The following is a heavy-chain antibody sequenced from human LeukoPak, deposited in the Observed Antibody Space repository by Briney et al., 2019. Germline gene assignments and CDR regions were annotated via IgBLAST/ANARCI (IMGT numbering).Heavy chain of an antibody. Sequence: GGSLRLSCLASGFTFSSYALHWVRQAPGKGLEWVAVISYDGRNQESADSVKGRFIISRDNSKNTLYLQMNSLRAEDTAVYYCARGPKPSRDGYTPPAPNWYFDLWGRGTLVTVSS. J-gene: IGHJ2*01. CDR1: GFTFSSYA. CDR2: ISYDGRNQ. D-gene: IGHD5-24*01. V-gene: IGHV3-30*14. CDR3: ARGPKPSRDGYTPPAPNWYFDL.